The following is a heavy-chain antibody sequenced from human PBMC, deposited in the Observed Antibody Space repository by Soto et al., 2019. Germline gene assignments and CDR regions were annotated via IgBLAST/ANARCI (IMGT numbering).Heavy chain of an antibody. CDR2: ISGSGGTT. CDR3: EKGLVRGSLYYFDY. J-gene: IGHJ4*02. V-gene: IGHV3-23*01. CDR1: GFTFNTYA. D-gene: IGHD1-26*01. Sequence: GGSLRLSCAAAGFTFNTYAMTWVRQAPGKGLEWVSAISGSGGTTYYADSVKGRVTISRDNSKNTLFLEMNSLRADDTAVYYCEKGLVRGSLYYFDYWGQGTPLTVSS.